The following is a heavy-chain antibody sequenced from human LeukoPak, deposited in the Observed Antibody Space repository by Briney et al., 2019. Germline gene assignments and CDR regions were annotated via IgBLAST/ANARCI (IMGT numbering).Heavy chain of an antibody. V-gene: IGHV1-2*02. CDR1: GYTCTGYY. Sequence: ASVKVSCKASGYTCTGYYMHWVRQAPGQGLEWMGWINPNSGGTNYAQKFQGRVTMARDTSISTAYMELSRLRSDDTAVYYCARVALTAAGTMWANSHFDYWGQGTLVTVSS. D-gene: IGHD6-13*01. CDR3: ARVALTAAGTMWANSHFDY. J-gene: IGHJ4*02. CDR2: INPNSGGT.